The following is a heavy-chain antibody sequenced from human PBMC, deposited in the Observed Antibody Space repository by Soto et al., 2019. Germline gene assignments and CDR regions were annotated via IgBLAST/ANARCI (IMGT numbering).Heavy chain of an antibody. CDR3: ARKRTFDFWSGPTYYYYYGTDV. J-gene: IGHJ6*02. V-gene: IGHV1-2*04. Sequence: ASVKVSCKASGYTFTGYYMHWVRQAPGQGLEWMGWINPNSGGTNYAQKFQGWVTMTRDTSMSTAYMELSSLRSEDTAVYYCARKRTFDFWSGPTYYYYYGTDVWGQGTTVTGSS. CDR1: GYTFTGYY. D-gene: IGHD3-3*01. CDR2: INPNSGGT.